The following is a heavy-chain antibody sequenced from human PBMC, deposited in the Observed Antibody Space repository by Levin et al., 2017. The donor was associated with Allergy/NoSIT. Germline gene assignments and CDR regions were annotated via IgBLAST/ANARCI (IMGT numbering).Heavy chain of an antibody. Sequence: SCAASGFTFSSYSMNWVRQAPGKGLEWVSSISSSSSYIYYADSVKGRFTISRDNAKNSLYLQMNSLRAEDTAVYYCARGKWELPPDYYYYGMDVWGQGTTVTVSS. CDR3: ARGKWELPPDYYYYGMDV. CDR2: ISSSSSYI. V-gene: IGHV3-21*01. CDR1: GFTFSSYS. J-gene: IGHJ6*02. D-gene: IGHD1-26*01.